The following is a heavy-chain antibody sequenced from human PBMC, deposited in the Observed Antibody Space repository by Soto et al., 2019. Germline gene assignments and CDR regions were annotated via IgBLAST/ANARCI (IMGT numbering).Heavy chain of an antibody. J-gene: IGHJ4*02. D-gene: IGHD2-21*02. V-gene: IGHV3-30-3*01. Sequence: QVQLVESGGGVVQPGRSLRLSFAASGFTFGSYAMHWVRQAPGKGLEWVAVISYDGSNKYYADSVKGRFTISRDNSKNTLYLQMNSLRAEDTAVYYCASTHCGGDCSSSDSWGQGTLVTVSS. CDR1: GFTFGSYA. CDR3: ASTHCGGDCSSSDS. CDR2: ISYDGSNK.